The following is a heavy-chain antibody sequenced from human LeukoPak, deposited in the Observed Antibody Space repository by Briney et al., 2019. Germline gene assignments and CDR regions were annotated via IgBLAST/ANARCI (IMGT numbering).Heavy chain of an antibody. V-gene: IGHV3-53*01. D-gene: IGHD1-26*01. CDR1: GIAVTGNY. Sequence: TGGSLTLSCAASGIAVTGNYMSWVRQPPGKGLGWVSFISINTDTFYADSVRGRFTISRDSSENTLFLQMNSLRDEDSAVYYCAIAQSWDELFDSWGQGTLVTVSS. CDR2: ISINTDT. J-gene: IGHJ4*02. CDR3: AIAQSWDELFDS.